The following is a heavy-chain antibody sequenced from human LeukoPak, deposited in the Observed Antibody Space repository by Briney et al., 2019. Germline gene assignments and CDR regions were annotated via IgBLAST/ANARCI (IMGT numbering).Heavy chain of an antibody. D-gene: IGHD2-15*01. V-gene: IGHV4-59*01. CDR1: GGSISSYY. CDR2: IYCSGST. Sequence: PWETLCLSCAVSGGSISSYYWSWIRQPPGKGLEWIGYIYCSGSTNYNPSLMSRVTISVDTSKNQFSLNLSYVTAAATDVYYCARDGPLYCSGGSCYSGYNYYGMDVWGKGTTVTVSS. CDR3: ARDGPLYCSGGSCYSGYNYYGMDV. J-gene: IGHJ6*04.